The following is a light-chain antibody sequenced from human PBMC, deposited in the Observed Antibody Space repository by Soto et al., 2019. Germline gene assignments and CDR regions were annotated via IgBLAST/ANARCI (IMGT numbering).Light chain of an antibody. CDR2: RND. CDR1: NSRSGSNY. J-gene: IGLJ1*01. Sequence: QSVLPQPPSASWTPGQSVTISCSTSNSRSGSNYVYWYQQLPGTAPKLLIYRNDQRPSGVPDRFSGSKSGTSASLAISGLRSEDEADYYCAKWDDSLRVYVFGTGTKVTVL. CDR3: AKWDDSLRVYV. V-gene: IGLV1-47*01.